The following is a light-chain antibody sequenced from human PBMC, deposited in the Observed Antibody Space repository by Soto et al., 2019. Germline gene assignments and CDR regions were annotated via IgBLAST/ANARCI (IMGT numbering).Light chain of an antibody. CDR2: DDS. J-gene: IGLJ1*01. V-gene: IGLV2-14*01. CDR3: AAWDDSLNGRYV. Sequence: QSVLTQPASVSGSPGQSITISCTGTSSDVGGYNYVSWYQQHPGKAPKLMIYDDSNRPSGVSDRFSGSKSGTSASLAISGLQSEDEADYYCAAWDDSLNGRYVFGTGTKVTVL. CDR1: SSDVGGYNY.